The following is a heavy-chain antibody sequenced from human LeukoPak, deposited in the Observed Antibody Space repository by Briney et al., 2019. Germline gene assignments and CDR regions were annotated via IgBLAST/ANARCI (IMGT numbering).Heavy chain of an antibody. V-gene: IGHV4-34*01. CDR1: GGSFSGYY. CDR2: INHSGST. J-gene: IGHJ6*02. D-gene: IGHD1-26*01. Sequence: SETLSLTCAVYGGSFSGYYWSWIRQPPGKGLEWIGEINHSGSTNYNPSLKSRVTISVDTSKNQFSLKLSSVTAADTAVYYCARGGVGATTYYYYGMDVWGQGTTVTVSS. CDR3: ARGGVGATTYYYYGMDV.